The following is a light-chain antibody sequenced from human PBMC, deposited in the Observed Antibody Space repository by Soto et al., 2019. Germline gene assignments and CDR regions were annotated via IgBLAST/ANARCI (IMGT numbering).Light chain of an antibody. V-gene: IGKV1-39*01. CDR3: HHSYCSPQT. CDR1: HTMDNY. J-gene: IGKJ1*01. Sequence: DIQMTQSPSSLAASVGDKVTITCRASHTMDNYLNWYQQRPGRAPKLLIYAASSLQGGVSPRLSGSGSGTDFTLTISSLQPVDFATYYFHHSYCSPQTCSQGTKVAIK. CDR2: AAS.